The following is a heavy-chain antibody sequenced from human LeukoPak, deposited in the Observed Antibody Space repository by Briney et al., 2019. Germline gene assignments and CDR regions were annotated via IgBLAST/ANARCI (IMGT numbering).Heavy chain of an antibody. CDR3: ARWYSSGWHWYFDL. D-gene: IGHD6-19*01. CDR1: GFTFDDYG. Sequence: PGGSLRLSCAASGFTFDDYGMSWVRQAPGKGLEWVSGINWNGGNTGYADSVKGRFTISRDNAKNSLYLQMNSLRAEDTALYYCARWYSSGWHWYFDLWGRGTLVTVSS. CDR2: INWNGGNT. V-gene: IGHV3-20*04. J-gene: IGHJ2*01.